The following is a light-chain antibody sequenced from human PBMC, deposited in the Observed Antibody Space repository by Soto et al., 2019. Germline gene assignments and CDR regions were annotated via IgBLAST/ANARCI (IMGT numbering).Light chain of an antibody. J-gene: IGKJ1*01. V-gene: IGKV3-20*01. CDR3: QQYGSSPRT. Sequence: EIVLTQSPGTLSLSTGERATLFCWARQNVGSSYMAWYQQKPGQAPRLLIYGTSNRSTGIPDRFSGSGSGTDFSLTISSLEPGDLAVYYCQQYGSSPRTFGQGTKVEIK. CDR1: QNVGSSY. CDR2: GTS.